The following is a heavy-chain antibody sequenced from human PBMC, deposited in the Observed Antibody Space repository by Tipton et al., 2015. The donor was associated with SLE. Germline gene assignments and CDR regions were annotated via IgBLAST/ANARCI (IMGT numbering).Heavy chain of an antibody. D-gene: IGHD1-26*01. CDR3: AKESPWEES. J-gene: IGHJ4*02. CDR1: GFSFSGYW. CDR2: IISNGDTT. V-gene: IGHV3-23*01. Sequence: SLRLSCAASGFSFSGYWMHWVRQGPGEGLVWVSTIISNGDTTWYPDSVKGRFTISRDNSWNTLYLQMNGLRVEDTAIYYCAKESPWEESWGQGTLVSVSS.